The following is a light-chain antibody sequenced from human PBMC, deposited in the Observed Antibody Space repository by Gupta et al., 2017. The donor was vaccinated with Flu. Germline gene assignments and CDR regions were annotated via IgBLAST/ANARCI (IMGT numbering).Light chain of an antibody. J-gene: IGKJ2*01. CDR1: RVLQSPSNKNY. CDR3: LQFYSTSYT. V-gene: IGKV4-1*01. Sequence: RVLQSPSNKNYLVLYQQKPGQPTKLLIYCASTRESGVPDRFSGSGSGTDVTLTISSLQAQDVAVYYWLQFYSTSYTFCQTTKLEIK. CDR2: CAS.